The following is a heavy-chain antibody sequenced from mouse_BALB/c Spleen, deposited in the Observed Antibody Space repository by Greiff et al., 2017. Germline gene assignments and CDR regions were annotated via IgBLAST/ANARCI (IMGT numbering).Heavy chain of an antibody. Sequence: QVQLKESGAELVRPGVSVKISCKGSGYTFTDYAMHWVKQSHAKSLEWIGVISTYYGDASYNQKFKGKATMTVDKSSSTAYMELARLTSEDSAIYYCARGGTYYRYDWFAYWGQGTLVTVSA. CDR1: GYTFTDYA. CDR2: ISTYYGDA. CDR3: ARGGTYYRYDWFAY. V-gene: IGHV1S137*01. D-gene: IGHD2-14*01. J-gene: IGHJ3*01.